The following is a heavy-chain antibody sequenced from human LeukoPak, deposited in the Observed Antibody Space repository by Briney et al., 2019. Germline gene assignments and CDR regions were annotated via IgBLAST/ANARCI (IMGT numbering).Heavy chain of an antibody. J-gene: IGHJ3*02. CDR1: GFSFPSHW. V-gene: IGHV3-7*03. CDR2: IKEDGSET. D-gene: IGHD3-22*01. CDR3: ARRGPASDYYYKGGFDI. Sequence: GGSLRLSCAGSGFSFPSHWMSWVRQAPGKGLEWVANIKEDGSETFYVDSVKGRFTVSRDNAQSSLYLQMSSLRADDTAVYYCARRGPASDYYYKGGFDIWGQGTMVTVSS.